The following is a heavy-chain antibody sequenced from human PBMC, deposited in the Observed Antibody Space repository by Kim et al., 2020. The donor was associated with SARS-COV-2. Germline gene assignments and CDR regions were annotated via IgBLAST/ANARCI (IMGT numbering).Heavy chain of an antibody. CDR3: ARNYDSSGYYYGGWLDP. D-gene: IGHD3-22*01. CDR1: GGTFSSNT. V-gene: IGHV1-69*05. CDR2: IIPVFGTP. J-gene: IGHJ5*02. Sequence: SVKVSCKASGGTFSSNTISWVRQAPGQGLEWMGGIIPVFGTPNYAQKFQGRVTITTDESTSTAYMELSSLSSEDTAVYYCARNYDSSGYYYGGWLDPWGQGTLVTVSS.